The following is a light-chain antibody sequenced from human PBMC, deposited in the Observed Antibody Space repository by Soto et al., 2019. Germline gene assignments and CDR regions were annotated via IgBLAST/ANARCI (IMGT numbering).Light chain of an antibody. J-gene: IGLJ2*01. CDR1: SSNIGSNT. CDR2: SNS. V-gene: IGLV1-44*01. Sequence: QSVLTQPPSASGTPGQTVIISCSGSSSNIGSNTVNWYQQLPETAPKLLIFSNSQRPSGVPDRFSGSRSGTSASLPITGVQSEDEAHYYCAAWDDGLNALVFGGGTTVTVL. CDR3: AAWDDGLNALV.